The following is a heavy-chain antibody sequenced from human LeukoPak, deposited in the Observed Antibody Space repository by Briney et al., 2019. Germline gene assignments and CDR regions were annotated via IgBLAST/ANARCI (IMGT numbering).Heavy chain of an antibody. J-gene: IGHJ6*03. V-gene: IGHV3-20*04. Sequence: GGSLRLSCAASGFTFDDYGMSWVRQAPGKGLEWVSGINWNGGSTGYADSVKGRFTISRDNAENSLYLQMNSLRAEDTALYYCARGSAFWSGYYRNYYYMDVWGKGTTVTVSS. D-gene: IGHD3-3*01. CDR2: INWNGGST. CDR1: GFTFDDYG. CDR3: ARGSAFWSGYYRNYYYMDV.